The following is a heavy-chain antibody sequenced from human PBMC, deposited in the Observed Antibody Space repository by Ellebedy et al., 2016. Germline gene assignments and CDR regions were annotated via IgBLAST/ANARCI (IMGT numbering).Heavy chain of an antibody. D-gene: IGHD3-3*01. V-gene: IGHV4-59*01. CDR3: AREDFWSGYSSGWFDP. J-gene: IGHJ5*02. Sequence: SETLSLXXTVSGGPISSYFWSWIRQPPGKGLEWIGYVYYSGSTSYNPSLKGRVNISVDTSKNQFSLKLSSVTAADTAMYYCAREDFWSGYSSGWFDPWGQGTLVTVSS. CDR1: GGPISSYF. CDR2: VYYSGST.